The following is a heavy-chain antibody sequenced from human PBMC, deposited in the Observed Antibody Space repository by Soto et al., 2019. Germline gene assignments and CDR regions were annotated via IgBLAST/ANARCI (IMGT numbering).Heavy chain of an antibody. Sequence: QVQLQESGPGLVKPSQTLSLTCTVSGGSISSGGYYWSWIRQHPGKGLEWIGYIYYSGSTYYNPSLKSRVTISVDTSKNQCSLKLSSVTAADTAVYYCARDRTLKSGYYVDYWGQGTLVTVSS. CDR3: ARDRTLKSGYYVDY. J-gene: IGHJ4*02. CDR2: IYYSGST. V-gene: IGHV4-31*03. D-gene: IGHD3-22*01. CDR1: GGSISSGGYY.